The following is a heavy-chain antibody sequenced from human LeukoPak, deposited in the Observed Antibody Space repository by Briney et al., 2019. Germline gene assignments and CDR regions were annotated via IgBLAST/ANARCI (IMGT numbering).Heavy chain of an antibody. V-gene: IGHV3-64*01. CDR3: ARGGRYCGGDCYVDY. Sequence: GGSLGLSCAASGFTFSSYAMHWVRQAPGKGLEYVSAISSNGGSTYYANSVKGRFTISRDNSKNTLYLQMGSLRAEDMAVYYCARGGRYCGGDCYVDYWGQGTLVTVSS. CDR1: GFTFSSYA. D-gene: IGHD2-21*02. CDR2: ISSNGGST. J-gene: IGHJ4*02.